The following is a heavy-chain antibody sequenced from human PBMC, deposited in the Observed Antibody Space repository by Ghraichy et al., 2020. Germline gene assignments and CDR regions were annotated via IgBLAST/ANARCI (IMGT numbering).Heavy chain of an antibody. Sequence: GGSLRLSCAASGFTFSSYSMNWVRQAPGKGLEWVSYISSSSSTIYYADSVKGRFTISRDNAKNSLYLQMNSLRDEDTAVYYCARAPPGIAAAVIDYWGQGTLVTVSS. D-gene: IGHD6-13*01. CDR2: ISSSSSTI. J-gene: IGHJ4*02. CDR1: GFTFSSYS. V-gene: IGHV3-48*02. CDR3: ARAPPGIAAAVIDY.